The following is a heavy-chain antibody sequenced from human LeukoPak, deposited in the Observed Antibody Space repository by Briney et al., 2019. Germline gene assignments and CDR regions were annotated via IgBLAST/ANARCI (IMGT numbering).Heavy chain of an antibody. J-gene: IGHJ5*02. D-gene: IGHD6-19*01. CDR1: GYTFTSYD. Sequence: ASVKVSCKASGYTFTSYDINWVRQATGQGLEWMGWMNPNSGNTDYTQKFQGRVTMTRNTSISTAYMELSSLRSEDTAVYYCARGPYSSVLFDPWGQGTLVTVSS. CDR3: ARGPYSSVLFDP. CDR2: MNPNSGNT. V-gene: IGHV1-8*01.